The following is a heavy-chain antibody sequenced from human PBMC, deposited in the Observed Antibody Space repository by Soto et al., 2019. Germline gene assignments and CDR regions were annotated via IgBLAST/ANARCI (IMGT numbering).Heavy chain of an antibody. Sequence: EVQLVESGGGLVQPGGSLKLSCKASGFTFSGSAVHWVRLASGKGLEWVGRIRSKPNGFATSYAESAKGRFTMSRDESKSTAYLQMDSLRPEDTAVYYCSSDSGYLLWVLGHWGPGTLVTVSS. CDR2: IRSKPNGFAT. V-gene: IGHV3-73*02. J-gene: IGHJ4*02. CDR1: GFTFSGSA. CDR3: SSDSGYLLWVLGH. D-gene: IGHD6-25*01.